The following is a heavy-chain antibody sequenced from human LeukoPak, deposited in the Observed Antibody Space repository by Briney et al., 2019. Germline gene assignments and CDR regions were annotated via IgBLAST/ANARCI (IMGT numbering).Heavy chain of an antibody. CDR3: ARGSYGSGTEQYYFDN. J-gene: IGHJ4*02. Sequence: GRSLRLSCAASGFTFSSYALHWVRQAPGKGLEWVAVISYDGSHKHYADSVKGRFTISRDNSKNTLYLQMNSLRPEDTALYYCARGSYGSGTEQYYFDNWGQGTLVTVSS. CDR2: ISYDGSHK. CDR1: GFTFSSYA. D-gene: IGHD3-10*01. V-gene: IGHV3-30*04.